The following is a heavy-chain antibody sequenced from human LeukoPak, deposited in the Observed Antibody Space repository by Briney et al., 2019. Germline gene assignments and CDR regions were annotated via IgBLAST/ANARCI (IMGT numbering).Heavy chain of an antibody. CDR2: IYHSGST. CDR1: GGSISSGGYY. Sequence: SETLSLTCTVSGGSISSGGYYWSWIRQPPGKGLEWIGYIYHSGSTYYNPSLKSRVTISVDTSKNQFSLKLSSVTAADTAVYYCARQGSSSNYYGSGSYYSHFDYWGQGTLVTVSS. D-gene: IGHD3-10*01. J-gene: IGHJ4*02. CDR3: ARQGSSSNYYGSGSYYSHFDY. V-gene: IGHV4-30-2*01.